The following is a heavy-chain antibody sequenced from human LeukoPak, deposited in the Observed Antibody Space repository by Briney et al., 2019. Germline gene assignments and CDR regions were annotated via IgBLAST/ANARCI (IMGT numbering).Heavy chain of an antibody. Sequence: ASVKVSCKASGYTFTSYGISWVRQAPGQGLEWMGWISAYNGNTNYAQKLQGRVTMTTDTSTSTAYMELRSLRSDDTAVYYCARDARMITFGGAQQLFDYWGQGTLVTVSS. V-gene: IGHV1-18*01. CDR1: GYTFTSYG. CDR3: ARDARMITFGGAQQLFDY. CDR2: ISAYNGNT. D-gene: IGHD3-16*01. J-gene: IGHJ4*02.